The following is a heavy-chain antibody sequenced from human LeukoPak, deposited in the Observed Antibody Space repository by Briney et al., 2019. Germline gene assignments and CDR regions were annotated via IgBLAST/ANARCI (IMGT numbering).Heavy chain of an antibody. V-gene: IGHV4-59*08. CDR2: IYYSGST. CDR1: GGSISSYY. J-gene: IGHJ4*02. CDR3: ARHYGDRVGATSGSQRFRSWKFDY. Sequence: SETLSLTCTVSGGSISSYYWSWIRQPPGKGLEWIGYIYYSGSTNYNPSLKSRVTISVDTSKNQFSLKLSSVTAADTAVYYCARHYGDRVGATSGSQRFRSWKFDYWGQGTLVTVSS. D-gene: IGHD1-26*01.